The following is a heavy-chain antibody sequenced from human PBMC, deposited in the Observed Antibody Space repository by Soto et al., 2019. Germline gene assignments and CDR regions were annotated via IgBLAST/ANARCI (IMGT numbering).Heavy chain of an antibody. D-gene: IGHD6-13*01. CDR1: GGSISSGGYY. V-gene: IGHV4-31*03. Sequence: TSETLSLTCTVSGGSISSGGYYWSWIRQHPGKGLEWIGYIYYSGSTYYNPSLKSRVTISVDTSKNQFSLKLSSVTAADTAVYYCARAAAIAAAGILHPWGQGTLVTVPQ. J-gene: IGHJ5*02. CDR3: ARAAAIAAAGILHP. CDR2: IYYSGST.